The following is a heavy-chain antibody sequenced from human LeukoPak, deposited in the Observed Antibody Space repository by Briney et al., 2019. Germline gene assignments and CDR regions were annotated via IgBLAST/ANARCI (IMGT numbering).Heavy chain of an antibody. V-gene: IGHV3-11*04. CDR1: GFTFSDYY. D-gene: IGHD3-3*01. CDR3: ARSHHDFWSGKYYYYYMDI. CDR2: ISSRANTI. Sequence: PAGSLRLSCETSGFTFSDYYMTWIRQAPGKGLEWLSYISSRANTIYYADSVKRRFTISSDNAKNSLYLQMNSLRAEDTAVYYCARSHHDFWSGKYYYYYMDIWGNGTTVTVSS. J-gene: IGHJ6*03.